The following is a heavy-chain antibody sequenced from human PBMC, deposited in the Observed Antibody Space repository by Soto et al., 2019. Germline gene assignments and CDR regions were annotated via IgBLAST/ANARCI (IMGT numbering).Heavy chain of an antibody. CDR1: GGSISSSNW. CDR3: ARMGYCTNGVCYYGMDV. J-gene: IGHJ6*02. D-gene: IGHD2-8*01. Sequence: QVQLQESGPGLVTPSGTLSLTCAVSGGSISSSNWWSWVRQPPGKGLEWIGEIYHGGSTNYNLSLKGLVTISVDQSKNQFSLKLSSVTAADKAVYYCARMGYCTNGVCYYGMDVWGQGTTVTVSS. CDR2: IYHGGST. V-gene: IGHV4-4*02.